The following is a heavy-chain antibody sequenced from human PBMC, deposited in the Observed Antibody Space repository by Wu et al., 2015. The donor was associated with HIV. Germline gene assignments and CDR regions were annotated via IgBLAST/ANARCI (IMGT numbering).Heavy chain of an antibody. Sequence: QVQLVQSGAEVKKPGSSVKVSCKASGGTFSTFAFTWVRQAPGQGLEWMGRIIPVFGTTNYAQKFQDRVTFTADESTTTAYMELRSLRSADTAVYYCARGVRFVDSLTGTDKYFFDYWGQGTLVTVSS. CDR3: ARGVRFVDSLTGTDKYFFDY. V-gene: IGHV1-69*13. CDR2: IIPVFGTT. J-gene: IGHJ4*02. CDR1: GGTFSTFA. D-gene: IGHD3-9*01.